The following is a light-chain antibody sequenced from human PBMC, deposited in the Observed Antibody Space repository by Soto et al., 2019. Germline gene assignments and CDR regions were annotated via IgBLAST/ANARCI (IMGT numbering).Light chain of an antibody. V-gene: IGKV3-20*01. J-gene: IGKJ1*01. CDR3: QQYGTSPPGT. CDR1: QSIRNNF. CDR2: GAS. Sequence: EIVMTQSPASLSVSPGERATLSCRASQSIRNNFLAWYQQKPGQAPRLLIYGASNRATGIPDRFSGSGSGTDFTLTISRLEPEDFAVYYCQQYGTSPPGTFGQGTKVDIK.